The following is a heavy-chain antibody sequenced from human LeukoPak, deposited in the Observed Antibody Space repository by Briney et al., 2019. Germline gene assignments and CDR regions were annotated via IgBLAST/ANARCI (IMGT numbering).Heavy chain of an antibody. CDR3: AKEGWGTIFGVVIIGY. CDR2: ISYDGSNK. CDR1: GFTFSSYA. D-gene: IGHD3-3*01. J-gene: IGHJ4*02. V-gene: IGHV3-30-3*01. Sequence: GGSLRLSCAASGFTFSSYAMHWVRQAPGKGLEWVAVISYDGSNKYYADSVKGRFTISRDNSKNTLYLQMNSLRAEDTAVYYCAKEGWGTIFGVVIIGYWGQGTLVTVSS.